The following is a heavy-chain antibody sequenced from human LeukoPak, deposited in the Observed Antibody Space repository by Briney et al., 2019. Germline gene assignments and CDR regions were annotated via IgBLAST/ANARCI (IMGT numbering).Heavy chain of an antibody. CDR1: GGSFSGYY. CDR3: ARALRARPIAVAGFDY. Sequence: SETLSLTCAVYGGSFSGYYWSWIRQPPGKGLEWIGEINHSGSTNYNPSLKSRVTISVDTSKNQFSLKLSSVTAADTAVYYCARALRARPIAVAGFDYWGQGTLVTVSS. CDR2: INHSGST. V-gene: IGHV4-34*01. D-gene: IGHD6-19*01. J-gene: IGHJ4*02.